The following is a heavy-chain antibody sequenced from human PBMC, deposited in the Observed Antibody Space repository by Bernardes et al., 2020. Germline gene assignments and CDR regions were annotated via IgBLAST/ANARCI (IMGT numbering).Heavy chain of an antibody. D-gene: IGHD3-3*01. CDR1: GFSLSTSGVG. CDR3: ADRGPVLRCLWWLQWGGSQDNWFDP. V-gene: IGHV2-5*02. J-gene: IGHJ5*02. Sequence: SGPTLVKPTQTLTLTFTFSGFSLSTSGVGVGWIRQPPVKALEWLALIYWDDDKRYSPSLKSRLTITKDTSKNQVVLTMTNMDPVDTATYYCADRGPVLRCLWWLQWGGSQDNWFDPWGQGTLVTVSS. CDR2: IYWDDDK.